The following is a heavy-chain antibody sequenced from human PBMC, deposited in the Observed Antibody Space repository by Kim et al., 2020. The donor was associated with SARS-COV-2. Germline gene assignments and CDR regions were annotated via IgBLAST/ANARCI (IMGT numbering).Heavy chain of an antibody. CDR3: ARGQGWHPPPSVVVPAAILFSY. V-gene: IGHV4-34*01. CDR2: INHSGST. CDR1: GGSFSGYY. D-gene: IGHD2-2*02. J-gene: IGHJ4*02. Sequence: SETLSLTCAVYGGSFSGYYWSWIRQPPGKGLEWIGEINHSGSTNYNPSLKSRVTISVDTSKNQFSLKLSSVTAADTAVYYCARGQGWHPPPSVVVPAAILFSYWGQGTLVTVSS.